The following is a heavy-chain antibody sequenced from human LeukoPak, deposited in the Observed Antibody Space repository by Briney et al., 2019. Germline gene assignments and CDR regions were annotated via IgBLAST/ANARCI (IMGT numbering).Heavy chain of an antibody. J-gene: IGHJ5*02. CDR1: GGTFSDYS. Sequence: GGSVKVSCKAPGGTFSDYSISWVRQAPGQGLEWMGRILPLVGRLHYAQKFQGRFTLTADKSTTTVYMELSSLRSEDTAVYYCVRSGYDYDWFDPWGQGTLVTASS. D-gene: IGHD5-12*01. V-gene: IGHV1-69*02. CDR3: VRSGYDYDWFDP. CDR2: ILPLVGRL.